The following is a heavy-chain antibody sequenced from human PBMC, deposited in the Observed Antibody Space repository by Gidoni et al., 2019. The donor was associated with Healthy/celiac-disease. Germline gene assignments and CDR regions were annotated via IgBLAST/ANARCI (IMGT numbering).Heavy chain of an antibody. J-gene: IGHJ4*02. CDR2: ISSSSSYI. V-gene: IGHV3-21*01. CDR3: ARVGLGGSGWWFDY. Sequence: EVQLVESGGGLVKPGGSLRLSCAASGFTFSSYSMNWVRQAPGKGLEWVSSISSSSSYIYYADSVKGRFTISRDNAKNSLYLQMNSLRAEDTAVYYCARVGLGGSGWWFDYWGQGTLVTVSS. CDR1: GFTFSSYS. D-gene: IGHD6-19*01.